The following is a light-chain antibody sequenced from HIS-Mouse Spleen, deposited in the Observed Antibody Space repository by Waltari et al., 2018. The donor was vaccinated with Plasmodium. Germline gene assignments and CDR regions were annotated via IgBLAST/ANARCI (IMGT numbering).Light chain of an antibody. CDR1: QGIGSY. V-gene: IGKV1D-8*02. CDR2: AAS. CDR3: QQYYSFPYT. Sequence: AIWMTQSPSLLSASTGDRVTISCRMSQGIGSYLAWYQQKPGKAPELLIYAASTLQSGVPSRFRGSGSGTDFTLTISCLQSEDFATYYCQQYYSFPYTFGQGTKLEIK. J-gene: IGKJ2*01.